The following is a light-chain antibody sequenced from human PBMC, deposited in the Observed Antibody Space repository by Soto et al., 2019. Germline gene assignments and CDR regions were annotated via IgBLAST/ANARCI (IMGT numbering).Light chain of an antibody. V-gene: IGKV3-20*01. J-gene: IGKJ1*01. CDR3: KEYGSSLWT. CDR1: QSVSSSY. Sequence: EIVLTQSPGTLSLSPGERATLSCRASQSVSSSYLAWYQQKPGQAPRLLIYGASSRATGIPDRFSGSGSGTDFPLTLRTLEPEDFAVYYCKEYGSSLWTFGQGTKVDIK. CDR2: GAS.